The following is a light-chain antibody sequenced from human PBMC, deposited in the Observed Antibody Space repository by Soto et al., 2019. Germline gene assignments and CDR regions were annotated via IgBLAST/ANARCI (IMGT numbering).Light chain of an antibody. CDR2: SNI. CDR3: AAWDNSLNGRV. Sequence: QAVVTQLPSASGTPGQRVTISCSGSDSNSGSNYVYWYQQFPGTAPKLLIYSNIQRPSGVPARFSGSKSGTTAYLAISGLRSEDEADYYCAAWDNSLNGRVFGGGTKVTVL. CDR1: DSNSGSNY. J-gene: IGLJ3*02. V-gene: IGLV1-47*02.